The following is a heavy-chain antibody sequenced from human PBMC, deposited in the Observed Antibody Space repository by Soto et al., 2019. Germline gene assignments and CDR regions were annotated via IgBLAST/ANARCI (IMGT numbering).Heavy chain of an antibody. V-gene: IGHV1-46*01. Sequence: QVQLVQSGAEVKKPGASVKVSCKASGYTFTSCYMHWVRQAPGQGLEWMGIINPSGGSTSYAQKFQGRVTMTRDTSTSTVYMELSSLRSEDTAVYYCARDPYDFWSGRYRMDVWGQGTTVTVS. CDR2: INPSGGST. J-gene: IGHJ6*02. D-gene: IGHD3-3*01. CDR1: GYTFTSCY. CDR3: ARDPYDFWSGRYRMDV.